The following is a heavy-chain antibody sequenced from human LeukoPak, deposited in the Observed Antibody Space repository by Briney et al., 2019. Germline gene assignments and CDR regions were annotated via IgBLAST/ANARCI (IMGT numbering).Heavy chain of an antibody. Sequence: SQTLSLTCAVSGGSFSGYYWSWIRKPPGQGIDRIGEINHSGSTNYNPSLNSRVTISVDTSKNQFSLKLSSVTAADTAVYYCARGAQLHFTFYRYWGQGTLVTVSS. V-gene: IGHV4-34*01. CDR3: ARGAQLHFTFYRY. CDR2: INHSGST. J-gene: IGHJ4*02. D-gene: IGHD6-6*01. CDR1: GGSFSGYY.